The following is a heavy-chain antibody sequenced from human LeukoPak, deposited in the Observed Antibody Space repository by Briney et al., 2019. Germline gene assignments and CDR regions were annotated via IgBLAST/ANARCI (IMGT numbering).Heavy chain of an antibody. D-gene: IGHD4-17*01. CDR1: GGSISGYY. V-gene: IGHV4-4*07. CDR3: ATPDPYGDLVYFQH. J-gene: IGHJ1*01. Sequence: SETLSLTCSVSGGSISGYYWSWIRQSAGKGLECIGRMSSNGNSNYNPSLRSRVTMSVDTSKNQFFLKLSSVTAADTAVYYCATPDPYGDLVYFQHWGQGTLVTVSS. CDR2: MSSNGNS.